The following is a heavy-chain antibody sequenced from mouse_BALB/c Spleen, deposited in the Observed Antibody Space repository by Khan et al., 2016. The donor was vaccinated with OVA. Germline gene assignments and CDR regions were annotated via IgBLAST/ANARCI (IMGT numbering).Heavy chain of an antibody. CDR3: ALIYYYGSGFDY. CDR1: GYSFTDYN. CDR2: IDPYNGGD. V-gene: IGHV1S135*01. J-gene: IGHJ2*01. Sequence: IQLVQSGPELVKPGASVKVSCKASGYSFTDYNMFWVKQSHGKSLEWIGYIDPYNGGDNYNQKFKGKATLTVDKSSSTAFMHLSSLTSEDSAVYYCALIYYYGSGFDYWGQGTIVTVSS. D-gene: IGHD1-1*01.